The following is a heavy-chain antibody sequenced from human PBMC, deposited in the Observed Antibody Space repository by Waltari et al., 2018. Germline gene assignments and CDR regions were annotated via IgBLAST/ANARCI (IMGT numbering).Heavy chain of an antibody. V-gene: IGHV1-18*04. CDR1: GYTFTSYG. CDR3: ARELVYPGWFDP. Sequence: QVQLVQSGAEVNKPGASVNVTCKASGYTFTSYGIRCVRQAPGQGLEWMGWMSAYNGNTNYAQKLQGRVTMTTDTSTSTAYMELRSLRSDDTAVYYCARELVYPGWFDPWGQGTLVTVSS. CDR2: MSAYNGNT. J-gene: IGHJ5*02. D-gene: IGHD1-20*01.